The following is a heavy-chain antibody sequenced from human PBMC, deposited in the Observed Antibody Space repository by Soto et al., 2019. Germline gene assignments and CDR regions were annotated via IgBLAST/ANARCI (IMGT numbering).Heavy chain of an antibody. CDR1: GFTFSSYA. D-gene: IGHD3-22*01. CDR3: AKDKRALVVVNIVADY. V-gene: IGHV3-30-3*01. CDR2: ISYDGSNK. Sequence: PGGPLRLSCAASGFTFSSYAMHWVRQAPGKGLEWVAVISYDGSNKYYADSVKGRFTISRDNSKKTLYLQMNSLRAEDTAVYYCAKDKRALVVVNIVADYWGQGSLVTVSS. J-gene: IGHJ4*02.